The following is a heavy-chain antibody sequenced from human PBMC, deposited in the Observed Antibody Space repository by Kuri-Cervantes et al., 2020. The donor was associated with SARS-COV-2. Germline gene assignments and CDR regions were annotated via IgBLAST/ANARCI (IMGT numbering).Heavy chain of an antibody. D-gene: IGHD2-15*01. CDR2: ISAYNGNT. CDR3: ARYCGGKRPYFDY. J-gene: IGHJ4*02. CDR1: GYTFTGYY. Sequence: ASVKVSCKASGYTFTGYYMHWVRQAPGQGLEWMGWISAYNGNTNYAQKLQGRVTMTTDTSTSTAYMELRSLRSDDTAVYYCARYCGGKRPYFDYWGQGTLVTVSS. V-gene: IGHV1-18*04.